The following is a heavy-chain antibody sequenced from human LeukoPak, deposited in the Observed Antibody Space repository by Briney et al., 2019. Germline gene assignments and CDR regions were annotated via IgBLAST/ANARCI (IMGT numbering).Heavy chain of an antibody. CDR3: ARGVYYYDSSGYYYEAGYYFDL. CDR1: GGSISSGGYS. V-gene: IGHV4-30-2*06. Sequence: SQTLSLTCADSGGSISSGGYSWSWIRQSPGRGLESIGHIYHSGSTYYNPSLKSRVTISVDRTKNQFSLKLSSVTAADTAVYYCARGVYYYDSSGYYYEAGYYFDLWGQGTLVTVSS. D-gene: IGHD3-22*01. CDR2: IYHSGST. J-gene: IGHJ4*02.